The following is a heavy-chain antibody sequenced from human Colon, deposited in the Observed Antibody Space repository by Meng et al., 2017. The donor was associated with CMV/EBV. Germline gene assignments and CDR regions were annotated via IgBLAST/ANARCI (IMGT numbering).Heavy chain of an antibody. D-gene: IGHD3-3*01. CDR2: IIPIVDTP. CDR3: ARVLRVVPDY. V-gene: IGHV1-69*06. CDR1: GGTFISYA. Sequence: SVKVSCKASGGTFISYAISWVRQAPGEGPEGMGGIIPIVDTPSYARRFQGRVTITADRSTTTAYLELSSLRSEDTAVYYCARVLRVVPDYWGQGTLVTVSS. J-gene: IGHJ4*02.